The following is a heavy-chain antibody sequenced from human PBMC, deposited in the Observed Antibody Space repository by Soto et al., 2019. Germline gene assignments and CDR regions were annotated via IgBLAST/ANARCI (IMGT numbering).Heavy chain of an antibody. CDR2: ISGSGGST. CDR1: GFTFSSYG. CDR3: AKDAVRGYRYGFLESAVDY. D-gene: IGHD5-18*01. Sequence: EVQLLESGGGLVQPGGSLKLSCAASGFTFSSYGMSWVRQAPGKGLEWVSAISGSGGSTYYADSVKGRFTISRDNSKNTLYLQVNSLRAEDTAVYYCAKDAVRGYRYGFLESAVDYWGQGTLVTVSS. V-gene: IGHV3-23*01. J-gene: IGHJ4*02.